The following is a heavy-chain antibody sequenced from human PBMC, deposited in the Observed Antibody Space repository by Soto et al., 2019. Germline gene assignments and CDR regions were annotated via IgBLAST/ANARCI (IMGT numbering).Heavy chain of an antibody. Sequence: QVQLQESGPGLVKSSETLSLTCTVSGDSIRSYYWTWIRQPPGRGLEWIGHVYYGGGTNYNHSLKSRVTISLDTSKNQFSLRLTSMTAADTAVYYCAGEGALATFGVVWGQGTRVTVSS. D-gene: IGHD3-3*01. J-gene: IGHJ4*02. CDR1: GDSIRSYY. CDR3: AGEGALATFGVV. V-gene: IGHV4-59*01. CDR2: VYYGGGT.